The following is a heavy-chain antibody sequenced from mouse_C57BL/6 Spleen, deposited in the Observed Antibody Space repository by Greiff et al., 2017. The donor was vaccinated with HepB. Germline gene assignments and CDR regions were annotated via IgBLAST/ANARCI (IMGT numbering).Heavy chain of an antibody. CDR3: APRDAMDY. V-gene: IGHV14-3*01. CDR1: GFTIKNTY. J-gene: IGHJ4*01. CDR2: IDPANGNT. Sequence: EVMLVESVAELVRPGASVKLSCTASGFTIKNTYMHWVKQRPEQGLEWIGRIDPANGNTKYAPKFQGKATITADTSSNTAYLQLSSLTSEDTAIYYCAPRDAMDYWGQGTSVTVSS.